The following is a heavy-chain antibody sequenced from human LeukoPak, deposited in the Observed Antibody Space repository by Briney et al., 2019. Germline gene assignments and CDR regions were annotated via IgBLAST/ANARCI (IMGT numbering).Heavy chain of an antibody. CDR1: GFTFSSYG. V-gene: IGHV3-23*01. Sequence: GGSLRLSCAASGFTFSSYGMSWVRQAPGKGLEWVSAISGSGGSTYYADSVKGRFTISRDNSKNTLYLQMNSLRAEDTAVYYCARGGRGRLWFGELRDAFDIWGQGTMVTVSS. CDR2: ISGSGGST. D-gene: IGHD3-10*01. J-gene: IGHJ3*02. CDR3: ARGGRGRLWFGELRDAFDI.